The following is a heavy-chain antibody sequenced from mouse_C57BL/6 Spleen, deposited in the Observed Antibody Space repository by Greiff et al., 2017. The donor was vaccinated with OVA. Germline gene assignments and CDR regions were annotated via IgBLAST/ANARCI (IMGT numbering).Heavy chain of an antibody. Sequence: EVQRVESEGGLVQPGSSMKLSCTASGFTFSDYYMAWVRQVPEKGLEWVANINYDGSSTYYLDSLKSRFIISRDNAKNILYLQMSSLKSEDTATYYCARGYYYGSSSCAMDYWGQGTSVTVSS. CDR2: INYDGSST. V-gene: IGHV5-16*01. J-gene: IGHJ4*01. CDR1: GFTFSDYY. CDR3: ARGYYYGSSSCAMDY. D-gene: IGHD1-1*01.